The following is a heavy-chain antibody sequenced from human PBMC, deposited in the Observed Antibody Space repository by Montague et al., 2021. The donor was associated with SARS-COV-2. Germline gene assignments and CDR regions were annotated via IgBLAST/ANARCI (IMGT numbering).Heavy chain of an antibody. Sequence: QSVAEVKTPGESLRVSCKVSGYIFISHWITWVRQMPGKGLKWMGRIDPSDSYTNYSPSFQGHVSISVDKSISTAYLQWSSLKASDTAMYYCARRGRPYSGYTTGYFDYWGQGTLVTVSS. CDR1: GYIFISHW. J-gene: IGHJ4*02. CDR3: ARRGRPYSGYTTGYFDY. V-gene: IGHV5-10-1*01. CDR2: IDPSDSYT. D-gene: IGHD5-12*01.